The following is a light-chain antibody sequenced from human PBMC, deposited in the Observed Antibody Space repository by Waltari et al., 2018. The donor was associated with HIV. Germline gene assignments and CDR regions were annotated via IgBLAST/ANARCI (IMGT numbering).Light chain of an antibody. CDR1: SSHVGGSDY. CDR3: SSYAGIYTPVV. J-gene: IGLJ2*01. Sequence: QSALTQPRAVSGSPGQSVTISCTGTSSHVGGSDYVSWYQQYPGKAPKIIIYDVTQRPSGVPDRFSGSKSGNTASLTISGLQADDEADYFCSSYAGIYTPVVFGGGTTLTVL. CDR2: DVT. V-gene: IGLV2-11*01.